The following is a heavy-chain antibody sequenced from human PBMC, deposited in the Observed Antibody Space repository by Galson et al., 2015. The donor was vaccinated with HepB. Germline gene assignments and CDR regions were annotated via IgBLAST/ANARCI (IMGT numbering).Heavy chain of an antibody. CDR3: ARDRHNYYDSRCYSGSFDI. CDR2: VLPVFDTP. J-gene: IGHJ4*02. D-gene: IGHD3-22*01. V-gene: IGHV1-69*13. CDR1: GDTFNSYA. Sequence: SVKVSCKASGDTFNSYAFNWVRQAPGQGLEWMGGVLPVFDTPIYAQKFQDRVTITADESTSTVFMELSRLRSDDTAVYYCARDRHNYYDSRCYSGSFDIWGQGTLGTVSS.